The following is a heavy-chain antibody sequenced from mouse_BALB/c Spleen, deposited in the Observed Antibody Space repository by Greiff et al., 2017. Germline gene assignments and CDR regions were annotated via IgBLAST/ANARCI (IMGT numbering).Heavy chain of an antibody. CDR2: IFPGSGNT. CDR1: GYSFPSYY. CDR3: ARGGGSWFAY. V-gene: IGHV1-66*01. J-gene: IGHJ3*01. Sequence: QVQLQQSGPELVKPGASVKISCKASGYSFPSYYIHWVKQRPGQGLEWIGWIFPGSGNTKYNEKFKGKATLTADTSSSTAYMQLSSLTSEDSAVYFCARGGGSWFAYWGQGTLVTVSA. D-gene: IGHD3-1*01.